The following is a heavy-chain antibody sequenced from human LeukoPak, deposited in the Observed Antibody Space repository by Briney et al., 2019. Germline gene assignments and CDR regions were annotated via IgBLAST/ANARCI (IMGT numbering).Heavy chain of an antibody. V-gene: IGHV3-23*01. CDR2: ISGSGGST. CDR1: GFTFSSYA. D-gene: IGHD1-26*01. CDR3: AKGWEVYYYYYMDV. J-gene: IGHJ6*03. Sequence: GGSLRLSCAASGFTFSSYAMSWVRQAPGKGLEWVSAISGSGGSTYYADSVKGRFTISRDNSKNTLYLQMNSLRAEDTAVYYCAKGWEVYYYYYMDVWGKGTTVTISS.